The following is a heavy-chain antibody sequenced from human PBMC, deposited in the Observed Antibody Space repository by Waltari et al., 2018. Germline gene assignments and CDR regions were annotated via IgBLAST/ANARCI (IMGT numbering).Heavy chain of an antibody. CDR3: VRKSSSGNTYNFDS. J-gene: IGHJ4*02. CDR2: ISSASSYT. D-gene: IGHD3-22*01. CDR1: GFTFNLYT. Sequence: EVQLVESGGGLVKPGGSRRLPCAASGFTFNLYTLNWVRQAPGKGLEWVSSISSASSYTYYADSLKGRFTISRDNTKNSLYLQMNSLRAEDTAVYYCVRKSSSGNTYNFDSWGQGTLVTVSS. V-gene: IGHV3-21*02.